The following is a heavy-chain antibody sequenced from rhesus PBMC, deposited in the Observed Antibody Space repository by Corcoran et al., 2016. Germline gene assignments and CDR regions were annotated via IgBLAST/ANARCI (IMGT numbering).Heavy chain of an antibody. D-gene: IGHD3-28*01. CDR2: IRDKVSSYKE. V-gene: IGHV3-13*01. J-gene: IGHJ4*01. Sequence: EVKQVESGGGLVQLGGSLRLTWADSGYNFSHYYMNGVRQAQGKWRKLVIVIRDKVSSYKEECAAGVKGRFTVSSDDSKNTLYLQMSSLKTEDAAVYYCTKGPSIYVVTPLDYLGQGVLVTVSS. CDR1: GYNFSHYY. CDR3: TKGPSIYVVTPLDY.